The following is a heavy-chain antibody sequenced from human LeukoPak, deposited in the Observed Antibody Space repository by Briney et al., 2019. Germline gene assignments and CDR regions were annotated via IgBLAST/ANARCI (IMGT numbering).Heavy chain of an antibody. V-gene: IGHV3-7*01. Sequence: PGESLRLSCAASGFTFNTYWMAWVRQAPGKGLEWVANIKEDESAKHQADSVKGRFTISRDNARNSVYLQMSSLRGDDTAVYYCARDVGGSLDYWGQGTLVTVSS. CDR2: IKEDESAK. CDR3: ARDVGGSLDY. CDR1: GFTFNTYW. J-gene: IGHJ4*02. D-gene: IGHD1-26*01.